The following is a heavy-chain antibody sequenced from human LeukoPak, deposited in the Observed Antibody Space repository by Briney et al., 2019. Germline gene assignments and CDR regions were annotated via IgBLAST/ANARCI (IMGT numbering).Heavy chain of an antibody. Sequence: PGGSLRLSWAASGFTFSSYSMNWVRQAPGKGLEWVSSISSSSSYIYYADSVKGRFTISRDNAKNSLYLQMNSLRAEDTAVYYCARDIISLGAFDYWGQGTLVTVSS. J-gene: IGHJ4*02. V-gene: IGHV3-21*01. CDR3: ARDIISLGAFDY. CDR2: ISSSSSYI. CDR1: GFTFSSYS. D-gene: IGHD3-16*01.